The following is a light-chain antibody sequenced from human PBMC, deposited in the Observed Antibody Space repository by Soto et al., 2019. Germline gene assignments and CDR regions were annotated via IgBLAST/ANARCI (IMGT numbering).Light chain of an antibody. J-gene: IGKJ2*01. CDR3: QQYGSSSYT. CDR2: AAS. V-gene: IGKV3-20*01. Sequence: EIVLTQSPGTLSLSPGERATLSCRASQSISSSYLAWYQQKPGQAPRLLIYAASSRATGIPDRFSGSGSGTDLTLTLSRLEPEDFAVYYCQQYGSSSYTFGQGTQLEIK. CDR1: QSISSSY.